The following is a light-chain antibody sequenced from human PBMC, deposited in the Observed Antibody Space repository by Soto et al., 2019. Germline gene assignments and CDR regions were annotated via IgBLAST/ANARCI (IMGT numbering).Light chain of an antibody. Sequence: QSALTQPPSASGSPGQSVTISCTGTGSDVGGYNYVSWYQQHPGKAPKLMIYDVSNRPSGVSNRFSGSKSGNTASLTISGLQAEDDADYYCSSYTSSSTLHVFGTGTQLTVL. V-gene: IGLV2-14*01. CDR1: GSDVGGYNY. CDR2: DVS. J-gene: IGLJ1*01. CDR3: SSYTSSSTLHV.